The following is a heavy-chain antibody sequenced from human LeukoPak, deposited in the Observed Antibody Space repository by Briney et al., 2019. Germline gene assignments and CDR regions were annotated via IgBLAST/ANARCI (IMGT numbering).Heavy chain of an antibody. V-gene: IGHV4-59*08. D-gene: IGHD4-11*01. CDR1: GGSINSYY. CDR2: IYDSGST. J-gene: IGHJ6*03. CDR3: VSADYPTLGYYYYYYMDV. Sequence: SETLSLTCTVSGGSINSYYWSWIRQPPGKGLEWIGYIYDSGSTKYNPSLKSRVTISVDTSNNQFSLKLSSVTAADTAVYYCVSADYPTLGYYYYYYMDVWGKGTTVTISS.